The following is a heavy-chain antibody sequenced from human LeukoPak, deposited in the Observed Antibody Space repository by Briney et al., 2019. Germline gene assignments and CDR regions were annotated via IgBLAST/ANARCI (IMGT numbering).Heavy chain of an antibody. D-gene: IGHD6-13*01. CDR1: GFTFSSYG. CDR3: AKDELAAAPRGYGMDV. J-gene: IGHJ6*02. CDR2: ISYDGSNK. Sequence: EGSLRLSCAASGFTFSSYGMHWVRQAPGKGLEWVAVISYDGSNKYYADSVKGRFTISRDNSKNTLHLQMNSLRAEDTAVYYCAKDELAAAPRGYGMDVWGQGTTVTVSS. V-gene: IGHV3-30*18.